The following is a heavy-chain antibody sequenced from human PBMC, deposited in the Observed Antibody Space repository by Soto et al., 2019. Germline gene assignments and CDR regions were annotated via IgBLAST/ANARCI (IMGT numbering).Heavy chain of an antibody. CDR1: GFTFSSFW. CDR2: IKQDGSEK. Sequence: GGSLRLSCAASGFTFSSFWMNWVRQAPGKGLEWVAHIKQDGSEKYYMDSVRGRFTISRDNAKNSLYLQMNSLRAEDTAVYYCARGSRYYDSRGYYLDAFDIWGQGXMVTV. V-gene: IGHV3-7*03. CDR3: ARGSRYYDSRGYYLDAFDI. J-gene: IGHJ3*02. D-gene: IGHD3-22*01.